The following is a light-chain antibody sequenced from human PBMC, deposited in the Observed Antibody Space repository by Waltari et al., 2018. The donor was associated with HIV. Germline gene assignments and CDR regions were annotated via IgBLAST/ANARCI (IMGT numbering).Light chain of an antibody. CDR1: QGLLFGDGNPY. J-gene: IGKJ1*01. Sequence: DVVLTQSPLSLTVPLGQPASMSCRSSQGLLFGDGNPYLNWFHQRPGQPPRRLSYKVSSRASGVPARISGSGSDTDFTLNISRVEAEDVGIFYCMQGAHWPPWTFGQGTKVEV. CDR3: MQGAHWPPWT. CDR2: KVS. V-gene: IGKV2-30*01.